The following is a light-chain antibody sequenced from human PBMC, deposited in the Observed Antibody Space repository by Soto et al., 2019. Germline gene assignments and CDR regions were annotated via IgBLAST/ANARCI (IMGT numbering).Light chain of an antibody. CDR2: DAS. CDR1: QSVSSY. CDR3: QQRSNWQGAT. V-gene: IGKV3-11*01. J-gene: IGKJ4*01. Sequence: DIVVTQSPPTLYLSPGERATLSCSASQSVSSYLAWYQQKPGQAPRLLIYDASNRATGIPARFSGSGSGTDFTLTISSLEPEDFAVYYCQQRSNWQGATCGGGTKVEIK.